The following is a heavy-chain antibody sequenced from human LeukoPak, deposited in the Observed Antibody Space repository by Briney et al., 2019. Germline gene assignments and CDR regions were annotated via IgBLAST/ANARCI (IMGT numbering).Heavy chain of an antibody. CDR1: GFTVSSNY. V-gene: IGHV3-53*01. J-gene: IGHJ6*03. CDR3: AREPNYGNSWYYYYYMDV. D-gene: IGHD3-16*01. Sequence: GGSLRLSCAASGFTVSSNYMSWVRQAPGKGLEWVSEIYSDGSTYYAASVKGRFSISRDNSKNTVYLQMNTLRAEDTAVYYCAREPNYGNSWYYYYYMDVWGKGTTVTVSS. CDR2: IYSDGST.